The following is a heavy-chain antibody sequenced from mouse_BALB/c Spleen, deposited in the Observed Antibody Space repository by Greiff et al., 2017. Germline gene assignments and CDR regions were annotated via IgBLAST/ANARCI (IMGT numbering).Heavy chain of an antibody. Sequence: VQLKESGAELVKPGASVKLSCTASGFNIKDTYMHWVKQRPEQGLEWIGRIDPANGNTKYDPKFQGKATITADTSSNTAYLQLSSLTSEDTAVYYCAHDSSGYAMDYWGQGTSVTVSS. CDR2: IDPANGNT. J-gene: IGHJ4*01. D-gene: IGHD3-2*01. CDR1: GFNIKDTY. V-gene: IGHV14-3*02. CDR3: AHDSSGYAMDY.